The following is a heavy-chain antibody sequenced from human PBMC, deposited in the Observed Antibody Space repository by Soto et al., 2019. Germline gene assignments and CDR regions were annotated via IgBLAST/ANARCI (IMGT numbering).Heavy chain of an antibody. D-gene: IGHD2-15*01. CDR3: AGSAADV. CDR1: GFTFSKFW. CDR2: LNSGGSDT. Sequence: GGSLRLSCAASGFTFSKFWIHWVRQAPGKGPEWVSSLNSGGSDTRYADSVKGRFTISRDNAKNTLYLQVNSLRAEDTAVYYCAGSAADVWGQGTPVTVSS. V-gene: IGHV3-74*01. J-gene: IGHJ6*02.